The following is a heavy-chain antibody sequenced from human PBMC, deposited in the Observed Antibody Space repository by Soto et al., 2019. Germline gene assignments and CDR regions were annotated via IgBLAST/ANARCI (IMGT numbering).Heavy chain of an antibody. CDR3: ATLGAVGYFTRYYYYGMDV. D-gene: IGHD3-16*01. CDR2: INHSGST. CDR1: GGSFSGYY. J-gene: IGHJ6*02. Sequence: SETLSLTCAVYGGSFSGYYWSWIRQPPGKGLEWIGEINHSGSTNYNPSLKSRVTISVDTSKNQFSLKLSSVTAADTAVYYCATLGAVGYFTRYYYYGMDVWGQGTTVTVYS. V-gene: IGHV4-34*01.